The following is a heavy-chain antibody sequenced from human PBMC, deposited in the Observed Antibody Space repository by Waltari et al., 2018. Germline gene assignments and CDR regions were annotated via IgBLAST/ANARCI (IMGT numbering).Heavy chain of an antibody. Sequence: VQLVQSGAEVKKPGSSVKVSCAASGFTFSSYAMSWVRQAPGKGLEWVSAISGSGGSTYYADSVKGRFTISRDNSKNTLYLQMNSLRAEDTAVYCCAKAERIMITFGGVIALDYWGQGTLVTVSS. CDR2: ISGSGGST. J-gene: IGHJ4*02. CDR3: AKAERIMITFGGVIALDY. D-gene: IGHD3-16*02. V-gene: IGHV3-23*04. CDR1: GFTFSSYA.